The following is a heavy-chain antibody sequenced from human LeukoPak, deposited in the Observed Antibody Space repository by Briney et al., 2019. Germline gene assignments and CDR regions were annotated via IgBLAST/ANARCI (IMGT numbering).Heavy chain of an antibody. D-gene: IGHD3-10*01. Sequence: GESLKISCKGSGYSFTSYWIGWVRQMPGKGLEWMGIIYPCDSDTRYSPSFQGQVTISADKSISTAYLQWSSLKASDTAMYYCARHMNYYGSGSYYPAFDIWGQGTMVTVSS. CDR2: IYPCDSDT. CDR3: ARHMNYYGSGSYYPAFDI. J-gene: IGHJ3*02. V-gene: IGHV5-51*01. CDR1: GYSFTSYW.